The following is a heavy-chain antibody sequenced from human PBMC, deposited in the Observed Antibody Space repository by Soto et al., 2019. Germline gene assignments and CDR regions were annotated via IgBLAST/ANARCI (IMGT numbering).Heavy chain of an antibody. V-gene: IGHV3-11*01. D-gene: IGHD6-19*01. CDR2: ISSSGSTI. CDR3: ARDFYGGWYHFDY. Sequence: PGGSLRLSCAASGFPFSDYYMSWIRQAPGKGLEWVSYISSSGSTIYYADSVKGRFTISRDNAKNSLYLQMNSLRAEDTAVYYCARDFYGGWYHFDYWGQGTLVTVSS. J-gene: IGHJ4*02. CDR1: GFPFSDYY.